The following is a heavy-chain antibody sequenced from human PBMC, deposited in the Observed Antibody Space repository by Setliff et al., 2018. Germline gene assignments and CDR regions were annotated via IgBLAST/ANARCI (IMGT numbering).Heavy chain of an antibody. CDR3: VRDISSASGILDF. Sequence: GGSLRLSCAASGFIFDEYAMHWVRQAPGKGLEWVSGINWSGEIIGYADSVKGRFTFSRDNAKNSLFLEMNSLTVDDTALYYCVRDISSASGILDFWGQGTLVTVSS. D-gene: IGHD3-3*01. CDR2: INWSGEII. J-gene: IGHJ4*02. V-gene: IGHV3-9*01. CDR1: GFIFDEYA.